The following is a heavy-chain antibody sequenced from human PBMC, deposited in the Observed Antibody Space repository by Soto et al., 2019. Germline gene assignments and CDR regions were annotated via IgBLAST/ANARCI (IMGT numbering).Heavy chain of an antibody. Sequence: QVQLVESGGGLVKPGGSLRLSCAASGFNFSDYYMSWIRQAPGKGLEWVSYISSSSSYTNYADSVKGRFTISRDNAKNSLYLQMNSLRAEDTAVYYCVRYQLPNPFYYWGQVTLVTVAS. V-gene: IGHV3-11*06. J-gene: IGHJ4*02. CDR2: ISSSSSYT. D-gene: IGHD2-2*01. CDR1: GFNFSDYY. CDR3: VRYQLPNPFYY.